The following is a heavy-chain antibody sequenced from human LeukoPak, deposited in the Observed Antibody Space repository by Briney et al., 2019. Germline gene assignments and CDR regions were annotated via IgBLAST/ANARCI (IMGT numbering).Heavy chain of an antibody. CDR3: ARYNGDYAFDY. CDR2: INPNSGGT. Sequence: ASVKVSCKASGYTFTGYYMHWVRQAPGQGLEWMGWINPNSGGTNYALRFQGRVTMTRDTSISTAYMELSRLRSDDTAVYYCARYNGDYAFDYWGQGTLVTVSS. J-gene: IGHJ4*02. V-gene: IGHV1-2*02. CDR1: GYTFTGYY. D-gene: IGHD4-17*01.